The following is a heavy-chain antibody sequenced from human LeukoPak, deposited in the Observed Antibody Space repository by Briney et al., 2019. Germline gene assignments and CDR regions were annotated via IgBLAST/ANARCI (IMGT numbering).Heavy chain of an antibody. CDR3: ARRWYFDY. D-gene: IGHD6-13*01. Sequence: PGRSLRLSCAASGFTFSIYAMHWVRQAPGKGLEWVAVISFDGSDKYYADSVKGRFTISRDNSKNTLYLQMNSLRAEDTAVYYCARRWYFDYWGQGTLVTVSS. CDR1: GFTFSIYA. V-gene: IGHV3-30*04. J-gene: IGHJ4*02. CDR2: ISFDGSDK.